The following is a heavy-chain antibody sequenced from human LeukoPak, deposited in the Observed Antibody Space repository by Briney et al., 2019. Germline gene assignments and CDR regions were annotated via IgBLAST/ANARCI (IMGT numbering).Heavy chain of an antibody. CDR1: GYTFTGYY. CDR3: ARDLCSGGSCYYFDY. D-gene: IGHD2-15*01. CDR2: INPNSGGT. Sequence: ASVKVSCKASGYTFTGYYMHWVRQAPGQGLESMGRINPNSGGTNYAQKLQGRVTTTRDTSISTAYMELSRLRSDDTAVYYCARDLCSGGSCYYFDYWGQGTLVTVSS. V-gene: IGHV1-2*06. J-gene: IGHJ4*02.